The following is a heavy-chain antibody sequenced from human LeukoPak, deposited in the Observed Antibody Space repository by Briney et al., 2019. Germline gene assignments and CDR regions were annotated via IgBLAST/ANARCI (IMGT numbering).Heavy chain of an antibody. V-gene: IGHV3-7*01. CDR3: ARDFYDYVWGSYAGYFDY. J-gene: IGHJ4*01. CDR1: GLTFSSYW. D-gene: IGHD3-16*01. CDR2: IKQDGSEK. Sequence: GGSLRLSCAASGLTFSSYWMSWVRQAPGKGLEWVANIKQDGSEKYCVDSLKGRFTISRDNAKNSLYLQMNSLRAEDTAVYYCARDFYDYVWGSYAGYFDYWGHGTLVTVSS.